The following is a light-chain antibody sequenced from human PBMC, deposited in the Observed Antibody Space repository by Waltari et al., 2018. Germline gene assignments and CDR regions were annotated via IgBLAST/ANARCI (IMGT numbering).Light chain of an antibody. CDR2: DVY. CDR1: GSDVGGYDY. J-gene: IGLJ2*01. Sequence: QSALTQPASVSGSPGQAIIISCTGTGSDVGGYDYVSWYQQYPGKAPRPIIYDVYNRPSGVSSRFSGSKSDNTASLTISGLQAEDGAVYYCSSYTSSGVVFGGGTKLTVL. CDR3: SSYTSSGVV. V-gene: IGLV2-14*01.